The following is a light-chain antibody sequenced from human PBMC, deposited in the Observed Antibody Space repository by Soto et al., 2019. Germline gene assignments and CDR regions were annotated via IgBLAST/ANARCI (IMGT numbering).Light chain of an antibody. CDR2: DVS. CDR1: SSDVGGYNF. Sequence: QSALTQPASVSGSPGQSITISCTGTSSDVGGYNFVSWYQQHPGKVPKVMIYDVSKRPSGVSNRFSGSKSGNTASLTISGLQVEDEADYYCSSYRSGSTRVVFGGDTKRTVL. J-gene: IGLJ2*01. V-gene: IGLV2-14*03. CDR3: SSYRSGSTRVV.